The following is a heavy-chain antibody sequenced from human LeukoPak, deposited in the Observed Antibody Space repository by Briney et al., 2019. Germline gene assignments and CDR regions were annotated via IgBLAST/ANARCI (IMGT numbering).Heavy chain of an antibody. J-gene: IGHJ4*02. D-gene: IGHD1-26*01. CDR2: IYTSGST. CDR1: GGSISSGSYY. CDR3: ARAQPRVGHGGGYFDY. Sequence: PSETLSLTCTVSGGSISSGSYYRSWIRQPAGKGLEWIGRIYTSGSTNYNPSLKSRVTISVDTSKNQFSLKLSSVTAADTAVYYCARAQPRVGHGGGYFDYWGQGTLVTVSS. V-gene: IGHV4-61*02.